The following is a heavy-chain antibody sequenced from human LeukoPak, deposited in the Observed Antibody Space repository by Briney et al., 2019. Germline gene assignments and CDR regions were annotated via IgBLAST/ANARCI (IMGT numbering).Heavy chain of an antibody. Sequence: GRSLRLSCAASGFTFSSYGMYWVRQAPGKGLEWVAVISYDGSKKYYADSVKGRFTISRDNSKNTLYLQMNSLRAEDTAVYYCAAYYYGSGSSPLGPWGQGTLVTVSS. J-gene: IGHJ5*02. CDR1: GFTFSSYG. CDR3: AAYYYGSGSSPLGP. CDR2: ISYDGSKK. V-gene: IGHV3-30*03. D-gene: IGHD3-10*01.